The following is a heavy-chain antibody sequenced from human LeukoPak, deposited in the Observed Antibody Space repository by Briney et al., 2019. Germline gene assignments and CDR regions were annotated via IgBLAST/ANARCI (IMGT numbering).Heavy chain of an antibody. CDR3: ACDSSGYYLFDY. D-gene: IGHD3-22*01. Sequence: GGSLRVSCAASGFTFSSYWMSWVRQAPGKGLEWVANIKQDGSEKYYVDSVKGRFTISRDNAKNSLYLQMNRLRAEDTAVYYCACDSSGYYLFDYWGQGTLVTVSS. V-gene: IGHV3-7*01. CDR2: IKQDGSEK. J-gene: IGHJ4*02. CDR1: GFTFSSYW.